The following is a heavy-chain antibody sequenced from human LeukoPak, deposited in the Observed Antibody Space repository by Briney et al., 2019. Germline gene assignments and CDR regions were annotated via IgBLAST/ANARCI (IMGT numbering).Heavy chain of an antibody. J-gene: IGHJ6*03. CDR1: GGSISSSSYY. CDR3: ARGFISSGWYYYYYMDV. V-gene: IGHV4-39*07. D-gene: IGHD6-19*01. CDR2: IYYSGST. Sequence: SETLSLTCTVSGGSISSSSYYWGWIRQPPGKGLEWIGSIYYSGSTYYNPSLKSRVTISVDTSKNQFSLKLSSVTAADTAVYYCARGFISSGWYYYYYMDVWGKGTTVTVSS.